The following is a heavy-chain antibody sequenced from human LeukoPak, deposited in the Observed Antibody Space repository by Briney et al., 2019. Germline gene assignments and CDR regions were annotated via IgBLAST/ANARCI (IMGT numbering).Heavy chain of an antibody. J-gene: IGHJ4*02. V-gene: IGHV3-33*01. CDR1: GFTFSSYG. D-gene: IGHD5-18*01. CDR3: AGSPRGYSYGHFNY. Sequence: GGSLRLSCAASGFTFSSYGMHWVRQAPGKGLEWVAVIWYDGSNKYYADSVKGRFTISRDNSKNTLYLQMNSLRAEDMAVYYCAGSPRGYSYGHFNYWGQGTLVTVSS. CDR2: IWYDGSNK.